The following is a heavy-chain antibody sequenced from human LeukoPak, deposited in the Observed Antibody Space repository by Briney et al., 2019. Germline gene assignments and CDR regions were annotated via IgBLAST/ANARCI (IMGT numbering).Heavy chain of an antibody. Sequence: GGSLRLSCAASGFTFSSFAMTWVRQAPGKGLEWVSTLISSGGNTYYADSVKGRFTSSRDNSKNTLYLQMNSLRAEDTAVYYCAKDAVAPGSSGDFFDYWGLGTLVTVSS. D-gene: IGHD3-10*01. V-gene: IGHV3-23*01. CDR1: GFTFSSFA. CDR2: LISSGGNT. J-gene: IGHJ4*02. CDR3: AKDAVAPGSSGDFFDY.